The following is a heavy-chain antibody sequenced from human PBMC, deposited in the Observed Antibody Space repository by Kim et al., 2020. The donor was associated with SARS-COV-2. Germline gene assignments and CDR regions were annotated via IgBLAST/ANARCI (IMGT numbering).Heavy chain of an antibody. V-gene: IGHV1-2*02. Sequence: ASVKVSCKASGYTFTGYYMHWVRQAPGQGLEWMGWINPNSGGTNYAQKFQGRVTMTRDTSISTAYMELSRLRSDDTAVYYCASLGPYYDILTGYWAGDYWGQGTLVTVSS. CDR2: INPNSGGT. CDR1: GYTFTGYY. CDR3: ASLGPYYDILTGYWAGDY. J-gene: IGHJ4*02. D-gene: IGHD3-9*01.